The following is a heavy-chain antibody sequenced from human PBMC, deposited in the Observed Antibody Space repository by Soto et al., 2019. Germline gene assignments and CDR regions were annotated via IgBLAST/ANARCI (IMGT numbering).Heavy chain of an antibody. CDR3: VRGSARDIVVVPAAMTRGARDTAFDY. J-gene: IGHJ4*02. D-gene: IGHD2-2*01. CDR1: GGSFSGYY. V-gene: IGHV4-34*01. Sequence: QVQLQQWGAGLLKPSETLSLTCAVYGGSFSGYYWSWIRQPPGKGLEWIGEINHSGSTNYNPSLQSRVTISVDTSKNQFSLKLSSVTAADTAVSYCVRGSARDIVVVPAAMTRGARDTAFDYWGQGTLVTVSS. CDR2: INHSGST.